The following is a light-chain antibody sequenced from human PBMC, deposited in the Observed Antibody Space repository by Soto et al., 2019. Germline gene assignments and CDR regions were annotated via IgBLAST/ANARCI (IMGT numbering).Light chain of an antibody. Sequence: QSARTQPASLSGSPGQSITISCTGTSSDVGGYNYVSWYQQHTGKSPKLMIYDVSNRPSGVSNRFSGSKSGNTASLTISGLQAEDEADYYGSSYTSSSTPVVFGGGTTLTVL. CDR3: SSYTSSSTPVV. CDR1: SSDVGGYNY. CDR2: DVS. V-gene: IGLV2-14*01. J-gene: IGLJ2*01.